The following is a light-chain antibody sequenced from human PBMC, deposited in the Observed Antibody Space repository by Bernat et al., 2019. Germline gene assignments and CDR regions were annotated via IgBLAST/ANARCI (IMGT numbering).Light chain of an antibody. V-gene: IGKV1-39*01. CDR1: QSISSY. J-gene: IGKJ5*01. CDR3: QQSYSTIT. CDR2: AAS. Sequence: DIQMTQSPSSLSASVGDRVTITCRTSQSISSYLNWYHQKPGKAPKLLIYAASSLQSGVPSRFSGSGSGTDFTLTISSLQPEDFATYYCQQSYSTITVGQGTRLEIK.